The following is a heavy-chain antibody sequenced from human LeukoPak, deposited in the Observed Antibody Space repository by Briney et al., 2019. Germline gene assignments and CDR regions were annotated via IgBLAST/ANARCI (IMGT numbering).Heavy chain of an antibody. Sequence: PGGSLRLSCAASGFTFSSYGMHWVRQAPGKGLEWVAVIWYDGSNKYYADPVKGRFTISRDNSKNTLYLQMNSLRAEDTAVYYCARDGIAAALYNWFDPWGQGTLVTVSS. CDR2: IWYDGSNK. V-gene: IGHV3-33*01. J-gene: IGHJ5*02. CDR3: ARDGIAAALYNWFDP. D-gene: IGHD6-13*01. CDR1: GFTFSSYG.